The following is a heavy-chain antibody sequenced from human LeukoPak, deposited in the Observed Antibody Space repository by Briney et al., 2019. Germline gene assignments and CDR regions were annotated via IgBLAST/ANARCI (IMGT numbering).Heavy chain of an antibody. D-gene: IGHD3-9*01. CDR2: ISSSSSYT. CDR3: ARGVDFDWLLYYY. Sequence: GGSLRLSCAASGFTFSDYYMSWIRRAPGKGLEWVSNISSSSSYTNYADPVKGRFAISRDNAKNSLYLQMNSPRAEDTAVYYCARGVDFDWLLYYYWGQGTLVTVSS. J-gene: IGHJ4*02. CDR1: GFTFSDYY. V-gene: IGHV3-11*06.